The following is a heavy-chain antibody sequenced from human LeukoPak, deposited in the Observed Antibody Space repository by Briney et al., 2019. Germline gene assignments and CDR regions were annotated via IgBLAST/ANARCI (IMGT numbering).Heavy chain of an antibody. J-gene: IGHJ4*02. Sequence: KPSETLSLTCAVYGGSFSGYYWSWIRQPPGKGLEWIGEINHSGSTNYNPSLKSRVTISVDTSKNQFSLKLSSVTAADTAVYYCARVPQGNLNRLNYYGSGSYLLDYWGQGTLVTVSS. D-gene: IGHD3-10*01. V-gene: IGHV4-34*01. CDR2: INHSGST. CDR1: GGSFSGYY. CDR3: ARVPQGNLNRLNYYGSGSYLLDY.